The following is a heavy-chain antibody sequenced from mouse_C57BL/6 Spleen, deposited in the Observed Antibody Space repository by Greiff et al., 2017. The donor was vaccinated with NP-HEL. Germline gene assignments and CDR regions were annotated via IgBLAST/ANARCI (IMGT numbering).Heavy chain of an antibody. CDR2: INYDGSST. J-gene: IGHJ3*01. Sequence: EVQRVESEGGLVQPGSSMKLSCTASGFTFSDYYMAWVRQVPEKGLEWVANINYDGSSTYYLDSLKSRFIISRDNAKNILYLQMSSLKSEDTATYYCARSYYSNSAFAYWGQGTLVTVSA. V-gene: IGHV5-16*01. CDR1: GFTFSDYY. D-gene: IGHD2-5*01. CDR3: ARSYYSNSAFAY.